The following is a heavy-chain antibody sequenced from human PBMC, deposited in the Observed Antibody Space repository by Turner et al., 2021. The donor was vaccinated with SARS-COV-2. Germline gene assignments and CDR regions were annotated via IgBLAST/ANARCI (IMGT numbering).Heavy chain of an antibody. Sequence: DVQLLESGGGLVQPGGSLRISCAASGLTFRTYAMSWVRQAPGKVLEWVSAISGGGGSTYYADSVKGRFTISRDNSKNTLYLQMNSLRAEDTAVYHCAKRSSSSSSYYYGMDVWGQGTTVTVSS. D-gene: IGHD6-6*01. J-gene: IGHJ6*02. CDR1: GLTFRTYA. V-gene: IGHV3-23*01. CDR3: AKRSSSSSSYYYGMDV. CDR2: ISGGGGST.